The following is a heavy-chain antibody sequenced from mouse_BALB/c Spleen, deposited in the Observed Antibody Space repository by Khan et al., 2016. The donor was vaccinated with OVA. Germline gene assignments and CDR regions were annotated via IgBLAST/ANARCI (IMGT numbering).Heavy chain of an antibody. CDR2: IRYDGNS. J-gene: IGHJ3*01. V-gene: IGHV3-6*02. D-gene: IGHD3-1*01. CDR3: ARGGSSGPAWFTN. Sequence: EVQLQESGPGLVKPSQSLSLTCSVTGYSITSGYFWNWIRQFPGNKLEWMGYIRYDGNSNYYPSLKNRISISRDPSKNPFFLKLNSVTPEDTATYYGARGGSSGPAWFTNWGQGTLVTVSA. CDR1: GYSITSGYF.